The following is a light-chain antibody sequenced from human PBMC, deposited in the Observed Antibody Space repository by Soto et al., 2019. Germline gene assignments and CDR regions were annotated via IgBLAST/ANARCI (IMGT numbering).Light chain of an antibody. J-gene: IGKJ5*01. CDR2: ASS. Sequence: DIQMTQSPSSLSSSVGDRVTITCRASQSISSYLNWYQQKPGKAPKLLIYASSSLQSGVPSRFSGSGSGTDFNLTISSLQPEDFATYYCQQSYSTPPIPFGQGTRLESK. CDR1: QSISSY. V-gene: IGKV1-39*01. CDR3: QQSYSTPPIP.